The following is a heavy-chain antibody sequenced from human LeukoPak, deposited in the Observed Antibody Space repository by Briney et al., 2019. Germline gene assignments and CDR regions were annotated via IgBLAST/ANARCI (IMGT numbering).Heavy chain of an antibody. CDR1: GYTLTTYY. CDR2: INPSGSDT. V-gene: IGHV1-46*01. D-gene: IGHD6-13*01. Sequence: ASVKVSCKASGYTLTTYYMHWVRQAPGQGLEWMGIINPSGSDTIYAQKFQGRVTMTRDTSTSTVDMELSSLRSEDTAVYYCAREGPGTGKYFDYWGQGTLVTVSS. J-gene: IGHJ4*02. CDR3: AREGPGTGKYFDY.